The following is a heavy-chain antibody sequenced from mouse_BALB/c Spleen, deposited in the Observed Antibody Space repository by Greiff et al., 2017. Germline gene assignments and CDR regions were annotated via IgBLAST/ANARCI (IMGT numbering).Heavy chain of an antibody. V-gene: IGHV14-1*02. J-gene: IGHJ4*01. CDR1: GFNIKDYY. CDR2: IDPENGNT. Sequence: EVQGVESGAELVRPGALVKLSCKASGFNIKDYYMHWVKQRPEQGLEWIGWIDPENGNTIYDPKFQGKASITADTSSNTAYLQLSSLTSEDTAVYYCARSYYYGSSPYAMDYWGQGTSVTVSS. CDR3: ARSYYYGSSPYAMDY. D-gene: IGHD1-1*01.